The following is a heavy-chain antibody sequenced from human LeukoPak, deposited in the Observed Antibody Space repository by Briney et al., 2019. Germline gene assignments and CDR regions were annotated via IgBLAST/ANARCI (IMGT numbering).Heavy chain of an antibody. CDR2: ISYDGSNK. Sequence: PGRSLRLSCAASGFTFSSYAMHWVRQAPGKGLEWVAVISYDGSNKYYADSVKGRFTISRDNTKNTLYLQMNSLRAEDTAVYYCASTSTSYYYGMDVWGQGTTVTVSS. CDR3: ASTSTSYYYGMDV. CDR1: GFTFSSYA. D-gene: IGHD2-2*01. V-gene: IGHV3-30-3*01. J-gene: IGHJ6*02.